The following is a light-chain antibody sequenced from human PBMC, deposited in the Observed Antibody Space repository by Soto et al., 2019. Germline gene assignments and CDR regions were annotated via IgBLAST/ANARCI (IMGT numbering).Light chain of an antibody. V-gene: IGKV1-5*01. CDR2: DAS. J-gene: IGKJ2*01. Sequence: DIQMTQSPSTLSASVGDRVTITCRASQSISSWLAWYQQKPGKAPKLLIYDASSLESGVPSRFSGSRSGTEFTLPISELQPDNFATYYCQQYSSYYTFGQGTKLEIK. CDR3: QQYSSYYT. CDR1: QSISSW.